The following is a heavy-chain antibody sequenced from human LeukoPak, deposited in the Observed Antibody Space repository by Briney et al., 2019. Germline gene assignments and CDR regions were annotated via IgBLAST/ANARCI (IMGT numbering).Heavy chain of an antibody. J-gene: IGHJ4*02. CDR2: ISHRENT. Sequence: PSETLSLTCTVSGGSITNYYWSWIRQPPGKGLEWIGYISHRENTNHNRSLRGRVTISVDTSKNQFSLKLSSVTAADTAVYYCARRGVGSYGQHGSFDYWGQGTLVTVSS. V-gene: IGHV4-59*01. CDR3: ARRGVGSYGQHGSFDY. D-gene: IGHD3-16*01. CDR1: GGSITNYY.